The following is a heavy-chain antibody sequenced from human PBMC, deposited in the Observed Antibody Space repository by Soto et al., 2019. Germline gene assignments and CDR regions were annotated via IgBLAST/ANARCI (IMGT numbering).Heavy chain of an antibody. CDR3: ETSGNVDY. Sequence: QVQVVQPGAEVKKPGASVKVSCNPSGDSCTSYGISWVRQAPGQGLEWMGWISAYKGNPNFAQKLQARITITTDATAYTAHSGLRTLTSAVSDCDYGETSGNVDYWGQGTLVTVSS. D-gene: IGHD1-1*01. CDR1: GDSCTSYG. V-gene: IGHV1-18*01. CDR2: ISAYKGNP. J-gene: IGHJ4*02.